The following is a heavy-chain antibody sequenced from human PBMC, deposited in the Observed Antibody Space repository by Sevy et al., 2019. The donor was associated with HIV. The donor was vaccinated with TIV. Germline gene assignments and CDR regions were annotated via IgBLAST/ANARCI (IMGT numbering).Heavy chain of an antibody. CDR2: IYYNGHI. V-gene: IGHV4-59*08. J-gene: IGHJ4*02. Sequence: SETLSLTCTVSGGSITSLYWNWIRQPPGKGLEWIANIYYNGHINYNPSLKSRVNLSLETSKNQFSLRLSSVTAADTAMYYCAGENAWGRGYSWGQGTLVTVSS. D-gene: IGHD1-26*01. CDR1: GGSITSLY. CDR3: AGENAWGRGYS.